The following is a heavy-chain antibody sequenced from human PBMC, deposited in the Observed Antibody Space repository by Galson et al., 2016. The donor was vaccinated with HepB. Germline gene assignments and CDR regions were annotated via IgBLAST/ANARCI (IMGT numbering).Heavy chain of an antibody. CDR3: ARDLTGPAFDI. V-gene: IGHV4-39*02. CDR2: IYYTGTT. CDR1: GDSINTGNYY. Sequence: SETLSLTCTGSGDSINTGNYYWAWIRQPPGEGLEWIATIYYTGTTYYNPSLKSRLTISVDTSYNQFSLHLNSVTAADTAVYYCARDLTGPAFDIWSQGTMVTVSS. J-gene: IGHJ3*02.